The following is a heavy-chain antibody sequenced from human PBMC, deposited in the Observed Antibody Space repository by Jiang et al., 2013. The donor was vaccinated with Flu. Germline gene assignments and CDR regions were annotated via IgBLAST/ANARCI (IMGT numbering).Heavy chain of an antibody. V-gene: IGHV7-4-1*02. CDR3: ARTSLPLYYYDSSGKKTNFDY. D-gene: IGHD3-22*01. J-gene: IGHJ4*02. CDR2: INTNTGNP. Sequence: SCKASGYTFTSYAMNWVRQAPGQGLEWMGWINTNTGNPTYAQGFTGRFVFSLDTSVSTAYLQISSLKAEDTAVYYCARTSLPLYYYDSSGKKTNFDYWGQGTLVTVSS. CDR1: GYTFTSYA.